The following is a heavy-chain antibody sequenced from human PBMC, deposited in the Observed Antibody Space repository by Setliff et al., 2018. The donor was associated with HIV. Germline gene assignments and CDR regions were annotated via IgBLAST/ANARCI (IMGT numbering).Heavy chain of an antibody. CDR3: ARDQLLWFGDPGWFDP. V-gene: IGHV1-18*01. CDR1: GYTFTSYG. J-gene: IGHJ5*02. CDR2: ISAYNGNT. Sequence: ASVKVSCKASGYTFTSYGISWVRQAPGQGLEWMGWISAYNGNTNYAQKLQGRVTMTTDTSTSTAYMELRSLRSDDTAVYYCARDQLLWFGDPGWFDPWGQGNLVTVSS. D-gene: IGHD3-10*01.